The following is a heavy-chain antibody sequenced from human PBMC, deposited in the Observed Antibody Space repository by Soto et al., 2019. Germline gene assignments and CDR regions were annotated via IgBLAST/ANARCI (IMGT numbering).Heavy chain of an antibody. V-gene: IGHV4-59*01. D-gene: IGHD4-17*01. CDR1: GGSISSYY. J-gene: IGHJ4*02. Sequence: SETLSLTCTVSGGSISSYYWSWIRQPPGKGLEWIGYIYYSGSTNYNPSLKSRVTISVDTSKNQFSLKLSSVTAADTAVYYCARVSYGDYFYYFDYWGQGTLVTVS. CDR3: ARVSYGDYFYYFDY. CDR2: IYYSGST.